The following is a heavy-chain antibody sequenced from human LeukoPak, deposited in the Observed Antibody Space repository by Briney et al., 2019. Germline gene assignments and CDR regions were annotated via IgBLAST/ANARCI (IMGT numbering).Heavy chain of an antibody. V-gene: IGHV3-23*01. CDR2: VSGSGGST. CDR1: GFTFSSYV. Sequence: GGSLRLSCAASGFTFSSYVMSWVRQAPGKGLEWVSAVSGSGGSTYYADSVKGRFTISRDNSKNTLYLQMNSLRAEDTAVYYCAKPARDGYNSEAFDIWGQGTMVTVSS. J-gene: IGHJ3*02. D-gene: IGHD5-24*01. CDR3: AKPARDGYNSEAFDI.